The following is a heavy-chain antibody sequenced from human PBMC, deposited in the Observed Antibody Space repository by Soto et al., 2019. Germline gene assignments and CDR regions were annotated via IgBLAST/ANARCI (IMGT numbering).Heavy chain of an antibody. D-gene: IGHD3-10*01. Sequence: SVKVSCKASGGTFSRYAISWVRQAPGQGLEWMGGIIPIFGTANYAQKFQGRVTITADESTSTAYMELSSLRSEDTAVYYCAIFSRATIVRGVPAFCGQGTSVPGSS. CDR3: AIFSRATIVRGVPAF. CDR2: IIPIFGTA. V-gene: IGHV1-69*13. CDR1: GGTFSRYA. J-gene: IGHJ6*02.